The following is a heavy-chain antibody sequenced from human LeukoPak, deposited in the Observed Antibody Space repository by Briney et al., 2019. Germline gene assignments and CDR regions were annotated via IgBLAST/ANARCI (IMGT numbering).Heavy chain of an antibody. D-gene: IGHD2-2*01. J-gene: IGHJ4*02. CDR1: GYTFTSHG. Sequence: ASVKVSCKASGYTFTSHGFSWVRQAPGQGLEWMGWISTYNGNTDYAQKFQGRVTMTTDRSSSTAYMELRSLRSDDTAVYYCARDGDYCSSTSCYLKYWGQGTLVTVSS. CDR2: ISTYNGNT. CDR3: ARDGDYCSSTSCYLKY. V-gene: IGHV1-18*01.